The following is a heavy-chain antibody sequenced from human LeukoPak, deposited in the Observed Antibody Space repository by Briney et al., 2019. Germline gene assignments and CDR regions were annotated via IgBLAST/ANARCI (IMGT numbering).Heavy chain of an antibody. CDR2: ISAYNGNT. CDR1: GYTFTSYG. CDR3: ARTTVGIAVTPLGIDY. J-gene: IGHJ4*02. D-gene: IGHD6-19*01. V-gene: IGHV1-18*01. Sequence: ASVKVSCKASGYTFTSYGIGWVRQAPGQGLEWMGWISAYNGNTNYAQKLQGRVTMTTDTSTSTAYMELRSLRSDDTAVYYCARTTVGIAVTPLGIDYWGQGTLVTVSS.